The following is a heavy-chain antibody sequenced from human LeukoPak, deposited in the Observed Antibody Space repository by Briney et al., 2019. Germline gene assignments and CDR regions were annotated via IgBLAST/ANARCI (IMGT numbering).Heavy chain of an antibody. CDR1: GGSISSSSYY. CDR3: ARHCSSSWYSHYYYGMDV. V-gene: IGHV4-39*01. CDR2: IYYSGST. J-gene: IGHJ6*02. D-gene: IGHD6-13*01. Sequence: SETLSLTCTVSGGSISSSSYYWGWTRQPPGKGLEWIGSIYYSGSTYYNPSLKSRVTISVDTSKNQFSLKLSSVTAADTAVYYCARHCSSSWYSHYYYGMDVWGQGTTVTVSS.